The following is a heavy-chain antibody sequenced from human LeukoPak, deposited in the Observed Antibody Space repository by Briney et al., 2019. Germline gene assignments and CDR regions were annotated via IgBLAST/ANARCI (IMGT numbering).Heavy chain of an antibody. J-gene: IGHJ3*01. D-gene: IGHD2-21*02. Sequence: ASVKVSCKVSGYTFTDFYIHWVQGAPGKGLEWMGLVDPEDAETTYAQKFRGRVAITADTSTDTAYLELNSLRSEDTAVYYCATTQLRDDFKGYALDVWGQGTRVTVSA. CDR3: ATTQLRDDFKGYALDV. CDR1: GYTFTDFY. V-gene: IGHV1-69-2*01. CDR2: VDPEDAET.